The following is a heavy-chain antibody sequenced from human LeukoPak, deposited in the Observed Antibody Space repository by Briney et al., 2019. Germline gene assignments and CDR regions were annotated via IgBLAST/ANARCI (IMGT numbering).Heavy chain of an antibody. D-gene: IGHD6-13*01. Sequence: ASETLSLTCTVSGGSISNYYWSWLRQPPGKGLECMGYIYYSGTTNYNPSLKSRVTISVDTSKNQFSLKLSSVTAADTAVYYCARHGGYSSPYLHWGQGTLVTVSS. J-gene: IGHJ1*01. CDR1: GGSISNYY. CDR3: ARHGGYSSPYLH. CDR2: IYYSGTT. V-gene: IGHV4-59*08.